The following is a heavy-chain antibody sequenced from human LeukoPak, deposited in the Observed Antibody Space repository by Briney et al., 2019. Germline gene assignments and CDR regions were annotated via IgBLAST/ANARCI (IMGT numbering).Heavy chain of an antibody. J-gene: IGHJ3*02. CDR3: ARKNDFDI. V-gene: IGHV4-59*01. CDR1: GGSISSDH. CDR2: IYYSGST. Sequence: SETLSLTCTVSGGSISSDHWNWIRQPPGKGLGWIGCIYYSGSTYYNPSLKSRVTISVDMSKSQFSLRLTSVTAADTAVYYCARKNDFDIWGQGTLVTVSS. D-gene: IGHD2/OR15-2a*01.